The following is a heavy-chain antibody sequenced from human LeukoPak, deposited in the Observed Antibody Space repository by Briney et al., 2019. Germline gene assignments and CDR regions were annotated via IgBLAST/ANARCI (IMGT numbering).Heavy chain of an antibody. CDR1: GFTFSSYA. J-gene: IGHJ3*02. Sequence: GGSLRLSCSASGFTFSSYAMSWVRQAPGKGLEWVSTISGSGSRTYYADSVKGRFTISRDNSKNTLFLQMNSLRAEDTAVYYCAKALFGDRRVGAFDIWGQGTMVTVSS. D-gene: IGHD3-10*02. CDR3: AKALFGDRRVGAFDI. V-gene: IGHV3-23*01. CDR2: ISGSGSRT.